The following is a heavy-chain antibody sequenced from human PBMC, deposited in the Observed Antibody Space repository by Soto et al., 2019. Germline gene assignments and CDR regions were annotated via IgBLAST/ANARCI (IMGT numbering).Heavy chain of an antibody. D-gene: IGHD3-10*01. CDR3: ARSASVYYGSGSYYKRGWFDP. Sequence: QLQLQESGSGLVKPSQTLSLTCAVSGGSISSGGYSWSWIGQPPGKGLEWIGYIYHSGSTYYNASLKSRVTISVDRSKNQFSLKLSSVPAADTSVYYCARSASVYYGSGSYYKRGWFDPWGQGTLVTVSS. CDR2: IYHSGST. V-gene: IGHV4-30-2*01. J-gene: IGHJ5*02. CDR1: GGSISSGGYS.